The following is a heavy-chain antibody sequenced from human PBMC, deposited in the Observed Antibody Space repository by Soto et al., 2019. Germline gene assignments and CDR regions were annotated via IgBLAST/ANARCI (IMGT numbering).Heavy chain of an antibody. CDR3: ARARLLEWLLPPGVPYYGMDV. J-gene: IGHJ6*02. CDR1: GVSVSSAGYY. V-gene: IGHV4-31*03. D-gene: IGHD3-3*01. CDR2: ISYSGST. Sequence: PSETLSLTCTVTGVSVSSAGYYWTWIRQHPGKGLEWIGYISYSGSTYYNPSLKSRVAISVDTSKSQFSLKLNSVTAADTAVYYCARARLLEWLLPPGVPYYGMDVWGQGTTVAASS.